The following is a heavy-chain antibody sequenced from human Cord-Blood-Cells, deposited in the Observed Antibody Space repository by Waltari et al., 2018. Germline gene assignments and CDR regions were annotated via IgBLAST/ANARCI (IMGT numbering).Heavy chain of an antibody. D-gene: IGHD3-9*01. CDR2: IKQDGSEK. J-gene: IGHJ3*02. CDR3: ARDSYYDILTGYRDDAFDI. CDR1: GFTLSSYW. V-gene: IGHV3-7*01. Sequence: EVQLVESGGGLVQPGGSLRLSCAASGFTLSSYWMSWVRLAPAKGLEWVANIKQDGSEKYYVDSVKGRFTISRDNAKNSLYLQMNSLRAEDTAVYYCARDSYYDILTGYRDDAFDIWGQGTMVTVSS.